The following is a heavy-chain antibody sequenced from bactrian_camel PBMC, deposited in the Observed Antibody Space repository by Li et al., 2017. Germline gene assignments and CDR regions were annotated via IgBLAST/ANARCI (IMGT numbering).Heavy chain of an antibody. J-gene: IGHJ4*01. CDR1: GYTLPMS. V-gene: IGHV3S53*01. CDR2: IASDGRT. CDR3: AASRDQRPTRISAVLDPDTYHY. Sequence: HVQLVESGGGSVQAGGSLRPSCAASGYTLPMSTAWFRRVPGQEREGIAAIASDGRTDYADSVKGRFAISQDIAKNTVYLQLHNLQPEDTVIYYCAASRDQRPTRISAVLDPDTYHYWGPGTQVTVS. D-gene: IGHD1*01.